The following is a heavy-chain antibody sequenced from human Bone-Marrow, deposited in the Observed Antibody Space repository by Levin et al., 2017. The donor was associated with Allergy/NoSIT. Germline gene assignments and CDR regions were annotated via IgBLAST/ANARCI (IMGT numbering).Heavy chain of an antibody. CDR1: GFTFSGYY. V-gene: IGHV3-11*05. CDR2: ISSSSSYT. J-gene: IGHJ4*02. D-gene: IGHD4-17*01. CDR3: ARVGLGTGTVTTSYYFDY. Sequence: GGSPRLSCAASGFTFSGYYMSWIRQAPGKGLEWVSYISSSSSYTNYADSVKGRFTISRDNAKNSLYLQMNSLRAEDTAVYYCARVGLGTGTVTTSYYFDYWGQGTLVTVSS.